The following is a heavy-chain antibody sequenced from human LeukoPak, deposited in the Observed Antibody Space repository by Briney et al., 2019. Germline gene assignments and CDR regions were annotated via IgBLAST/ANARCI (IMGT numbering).Heavy chain of an antibody. D-gene: IGHD1-26*01. CDR3: ATPKRVGATVDDAFDI. V-gene: IGHV1-24*01. CDR1: GYTLTELS. CDR2: FDPEDGET. J-gene: IGHJ3*02. Sequence: ASVKVSCKVSGYTLTELSMHWVRQAPGKGLAWMGGFDPEDGETIYAQKFQGRVTMTEDTSTDTACMELSSLRSEDTAVYYCATPKRVGATVDDAFDIWGQGTMVTVSS.